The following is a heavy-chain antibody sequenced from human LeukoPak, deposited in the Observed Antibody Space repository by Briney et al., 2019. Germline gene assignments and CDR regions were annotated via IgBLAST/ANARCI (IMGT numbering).Heavy chain of an antibody. CDR3: ARGRGSYNGEIDY. CDR2: IYYSGST. J-gene: IGHJ4*02. D-gene: IGHD1-26*01. CDR1: GGSISSYY. V-gene: IGHV4-59*01. Sequence: SETLSLTCTVSGGSISSYYWSWIRQPPGKGLEWIGYIYYSGSTNYNPSLKSRVTISVDTSKNQFSLKLSSVTAADTAVYYCARGRGSYNGEIDYWGQGTLVTVSS.